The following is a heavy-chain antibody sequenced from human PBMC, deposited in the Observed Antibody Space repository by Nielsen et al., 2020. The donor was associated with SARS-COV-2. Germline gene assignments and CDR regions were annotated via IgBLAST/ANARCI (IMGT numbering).Heavy chain of an antibody. CDR2: IYYSGST. Sequence: SETLSLTCTVSGGSISSGGYYWSWIRQHPGKGLEWIGYIYYSGSTYYNPSLKSRVTISVDTSKNQFSLKLSSVTAADTAVYYCASQRYYYDSSGYYYGAYYYYGMDVWGQGTTVTVSS. J-gene: IGHJ6*02. V-gene: IGHV4-31*03. CDR3: ASQRYYYDSSGYYYGAYYYYGMDV. CDR1: GGSISSGGYY. D-gene: IGHD3-22*01.